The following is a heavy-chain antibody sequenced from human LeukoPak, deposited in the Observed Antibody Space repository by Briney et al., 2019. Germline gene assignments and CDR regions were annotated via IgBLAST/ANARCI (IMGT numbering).Heavy chain of an antibody. CDR2: INPTGSST. CDR3: AREESGGYFDY. Sequence: ASVKVSCKASGYTFTNYYMHWVRQAPGHGLEWMGLINPTGSSTNYAQKFRGRVTMTRDTSTTTVYMELSSPRSEDTAVYYCAREESGGYFDYWGQGTLVTVSS. CDR1: GYTFTNYY. J-gene: IGHJ4*02. D-gene: IGHD2-8*02. V-gene: IGHV1-46*01.